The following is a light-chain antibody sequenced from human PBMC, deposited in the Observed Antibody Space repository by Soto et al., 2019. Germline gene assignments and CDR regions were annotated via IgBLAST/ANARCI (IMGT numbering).Light chain of an antibody. V-gene: IGKV3-11*01. Sequence: DIVMSQSPDSLSLSPGGRATLSCRASQSVSLSLAWYQQKPGQAPRLLIYDASKRASGFPDRFSGSGSGTDFTLTISRLGPEDFVLYYCQHFRAFGQGTRLEIK. CDR1: QSVSLS. J-gene: IGKJ5*01. CDR3: QHFRA. CDR2: DAS.